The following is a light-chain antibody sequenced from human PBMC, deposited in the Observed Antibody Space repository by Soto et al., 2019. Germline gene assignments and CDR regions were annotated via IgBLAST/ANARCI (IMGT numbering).Light chain of an antibody. Sequence: QSVLTQPTSTSGTPGQRVTISCSGSSSNIGSNYVYWYQQLPGTAPKLLIYRNNQRPSGVPDRFSGSKSGTSASLAISGLRSQDEADYYCAAWDDSLSAPYVFGTGTQVTVL. CDR3: AAWDDSLSAPYV. V-gene: IGLV1-47*01. J-gene: IGLJ1*01. CDR1: SSNIGSNY. CDR2: RNN.